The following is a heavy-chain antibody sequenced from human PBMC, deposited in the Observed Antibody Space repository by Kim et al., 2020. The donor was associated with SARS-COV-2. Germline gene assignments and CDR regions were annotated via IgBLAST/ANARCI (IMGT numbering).Heavy chain of an antibody. J-gene: IGHJ4*02. CDR1: GYSFTSYW. Sequence: GESLKISCKGSGYSFTSYWIGWVRQMPGKGLEWMGIIYPGDSDTRYSPSFQGQVTISADKSISTAYLQWSSLKASDTAMYYCARHPCRYYYDSSGYYYQHVDYWGQGTVVSVSS. D-gene: IGHD3-22*01. V-gene: IGHV5-51*01. CDR2: IYPGDSDT. CDR3: ARHPCRYYYDSSGYYYQHVDY.